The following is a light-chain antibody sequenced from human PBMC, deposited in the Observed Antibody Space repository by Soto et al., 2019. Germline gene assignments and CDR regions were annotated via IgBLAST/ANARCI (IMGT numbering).Light chain of an antibody. Sequence: DIQMTQSPSTLSASVGYRFTITCRASQNIRSRLAWFQQKPGKAPKLLIYDASSLESGVPSRFSGSGSGTEFTLTISSLQPDDFATYYCQQYNSYPVTFGQGTTVDIK. CDR2: DAS. CDR1: QNIRSR. V-gene: IGKV1-5*01. J-gene: IGKJ1*01. CDR3: QQYNSYPVT.